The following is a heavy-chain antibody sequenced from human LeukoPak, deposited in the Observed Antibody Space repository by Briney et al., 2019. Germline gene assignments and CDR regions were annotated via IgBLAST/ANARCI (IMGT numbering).Heavy chain of an antibody. Sequence: GGSLRLSCAASGFTFSSYSMNWVRQAPGKGLEWVSSISSSSSYIYYADSVKGRFTISRDNAKNSLYLQMNSLRAEDTAVYYCARGFIAAAGTDDYWGQGTLVTVSS. CDR1: GFTFSSYS. J-gene: IGHJ4*02. CDR2: ISSSSSYI. D-gene: IGHD6-13*01. V-gene: IGHV3-21*01. CDR3: ARGFIAAAGTDDY.